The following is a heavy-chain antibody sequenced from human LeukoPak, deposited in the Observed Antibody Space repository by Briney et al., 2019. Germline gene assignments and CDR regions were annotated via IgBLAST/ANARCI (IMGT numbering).Heavy chain of an antibody. CDR1: GFTFSTYA. CDR2: ISGSGGST. D-gene: IGHD2-15*01. V-gene: IGHV3-23*01. Sequence: PGGSLRLSCAASGFTFSTYAMSWVRQAPGKGLEWVSAISGSGGSTYYTDSVKGRFPISRDNSKNTLYLQMNSLRAEDTAVYYCAKVLVVVAASCFDYWGQGTLVTVSS. CDR3: AKVLVVVAASCFDY. J-gene: IGHJ4*02.